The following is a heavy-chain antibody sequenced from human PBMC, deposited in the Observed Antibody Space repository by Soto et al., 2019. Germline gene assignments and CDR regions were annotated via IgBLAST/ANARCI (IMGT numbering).Heavy chain of an antibody. CDR1: GFTFSSYA. D-gene: IGHD4-17*01. Sequence: EVQLLESGGGLVQPGGSLRLSCAASGFTFSSYAMSWVRQAPGKGLEWVSAISGSGGSTYYADSVKGRFTISRDNSKNTLYLQMNSLRAEDTAVYYYAKTFTVTSYYFDYWGQGTLVTVSS. CDR2: ISGSGGST. V-gene: IGHV3-23*01. CDR3: AKTFTVTSYYFDY. J-gene: IGHJ4*02.